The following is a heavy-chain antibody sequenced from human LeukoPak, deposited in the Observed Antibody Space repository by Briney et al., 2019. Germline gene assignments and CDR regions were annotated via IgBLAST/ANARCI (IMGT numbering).Heavy chain of an antibody. Sequence: GGSLRLSCTVSGFTFSSYGMHWVRQAPGKGLEWVAVISYDGSNKYYADSVKGRFTISRDNSKNTLYLQMNSLRAEDTAVYYCARDSDRFDYWGQGTLVTVSS. J-gene: IGHJ4*02. CDR3: ARDSDRFDY. V-gene: IGHV3-30*03. CDR1: GFTFSSYG. D-gene: IGHD3-10*01. CDR2: ISYDGSNK.